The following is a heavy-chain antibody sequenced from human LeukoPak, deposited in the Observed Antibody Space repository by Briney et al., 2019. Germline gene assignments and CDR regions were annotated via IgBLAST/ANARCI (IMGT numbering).Heavy chain of an antibody. D-gene: IGHD3-3*01. J-gene: IGHJ5*02. CDR2: IYHSGST. CDR1: GDSVSSSSYY. CDR3: ARDRRPDYDFWSGYYTYNWFDP. Sequence: PSETPSLTCNVSGDSVSSSSYYWGWIRQPPGKGLEWIGSIYHSGSTYYNPSLKSRVTISVDTSKNQFSLKLSSVTAADTAVYYCARDRRPDYDFWSGYYTYNWFDPWGQGTLVTVSS. V-gene: IGHV4-39*07.